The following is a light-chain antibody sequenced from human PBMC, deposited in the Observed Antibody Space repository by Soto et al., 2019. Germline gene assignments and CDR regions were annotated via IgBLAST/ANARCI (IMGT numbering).Light chain of an antibody. Sequence: EIVLTQSPATLSSFPGDIVTLSCSASQYINTRLAWYQHRPGQAPRLLIYQTSIRAAGIPARFSASGSGTDFTLTISDVQPEDFAVYYCQKYYDWPINFGQGTKVDIK. J-gene: IGKJ1*01. V-gene: IGKV3-11*01. CDR2: QTS. CDR3: QKYYDWPIN. CDR1: QYINTR.